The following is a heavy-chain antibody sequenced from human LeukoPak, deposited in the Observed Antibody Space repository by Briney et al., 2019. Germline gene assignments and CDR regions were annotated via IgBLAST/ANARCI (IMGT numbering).Heavy chain of an antibody. J-gene: IGHJ5*02. CDR2: INVDGSDT. D-gene: IGHD3-9*01. CDR3: VRDGSGYPPFDL. CDR1: GFTLSTHW. Sequence: GGSLRLSCVASGFTLSTHWMNWVRQPPGKGLQWVSHINVDGSDTDYADSVKGRFTISRDNARNTVYLQKNTLRVEDTAVYYCVRDGSGYPPFDLWGQGNLVTVSS. V-gene: IGHV3-74*01.